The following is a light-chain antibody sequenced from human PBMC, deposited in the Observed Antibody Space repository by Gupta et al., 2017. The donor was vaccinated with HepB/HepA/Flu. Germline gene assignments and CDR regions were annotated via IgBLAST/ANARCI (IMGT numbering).Light chain of an antibody. CDR1: GSDVGVYNF. V-gene: IGLV2-11*01. CDR3: CSYAGDYTLV. Sequence: QSALTQSRSVSGAPAQLIAIYCTGTGSDVGVYNFVSWYQQQPGNAPKLMIYDVIKWPSGVPDRFSGSKSGNTASLNISGLQAEDEAHYYCCSYAGDYTLVFGGGTKVTVL. J-gene: IGLJ3*02. CDR2: DVI.